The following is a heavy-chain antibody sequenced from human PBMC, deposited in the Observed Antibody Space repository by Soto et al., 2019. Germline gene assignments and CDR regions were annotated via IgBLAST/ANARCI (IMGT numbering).Heavy chain of an antibody. CDR3: TGGQDSTGYYRYYSFDY. CDR2: IIPFFGTA. CDR1: GGTFSRYV. V-gene: IGHV1-69*06. J-gene: IGHJ4*02. Sequence: QVQLVQSGAEMKKPGSSVKVSCKASGGTFSRYVISWVRQAPGRGLEFMVEIIPFFGTANYAQNFQGRVTITADKSTGTAYMELSSLRSADTAVYYCTGGQDSTGYYRYYSFDYWGQGTLVTVSS. D-gene: IGHD3-22*01.